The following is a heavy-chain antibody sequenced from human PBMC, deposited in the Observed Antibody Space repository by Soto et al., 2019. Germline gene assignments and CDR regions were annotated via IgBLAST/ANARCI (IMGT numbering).Heavy chain of an antibody. CDR1: GYTFTSYV. Sequence: QVQLVQSAAEVKKPGASVKVSCKASGYTFTSYVISWVRQAPGQGPEWMGWISGHNGNTNHPQSLQGRVTMTTDTSRNTAYMELRSLRSDDTAVYYCARHRFNYYDNSVYYYFEHWGKGPLVTVSS. V-gene: IGHV1-18*01. CDR3: ARHRFNYYDNSVYYYFEH. CDR2: ISGHNGNT. J-gene: IGHJ4*02. D-gene: IGHD3-22*01.